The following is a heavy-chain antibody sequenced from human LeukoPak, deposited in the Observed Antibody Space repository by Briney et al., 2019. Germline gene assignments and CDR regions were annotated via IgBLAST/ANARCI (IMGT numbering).Heavy chain of an antibody. CDR1: GGSISSYY. CDR3: ARVSYDILTGYPNWFDP. CDR2: IYYSGST. Sequence: SETLSLTCTVSGGSISSYYGSWIRQPPGKGLEWIGYIYYSGSTNYNPSLKSRVTISVDASKNQFSLKLSSVTAADTAVYYCARVSYDILTGYPNWFDPWGQGTLVTVSS. V-gene: IGHV4-59*01. D-gene: IGHD3-9*01. J-gene: IGHJ5*02.